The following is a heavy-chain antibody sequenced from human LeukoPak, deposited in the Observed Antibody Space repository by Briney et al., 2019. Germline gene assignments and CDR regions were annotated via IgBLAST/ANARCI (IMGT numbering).Heavy chain of an antibody. Sequence: QPGGSLRLSCAASGFTFSSYEMNWVRQAPGKGLEWVGRIRSTANGYATAYAASVKGRFTISRDDSKSIAYLQMNSLKTEDTAVYYCTRGGPGDILTGYSDYWGQGTLVTVSS. D-gene: IGHD3-9*01. CDR3: TRGGPGDILTGYSDY. J-gene: IGHJ4*02. CDR1: GFTFSSYE. V-gene: IGHV3-73*01. CDR2: IRSTANGYAT.